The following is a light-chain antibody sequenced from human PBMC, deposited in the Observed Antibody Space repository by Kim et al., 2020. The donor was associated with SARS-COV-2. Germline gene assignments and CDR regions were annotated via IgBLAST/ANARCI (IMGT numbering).Light chain of an antibody. Sequence: IVLTQSPATLSLSPGERATLSCRASQSVSSYLAWYQQKPGQAPRLLIYDASNRATGIPARFSGSGSGTDFTLTISSLEPEDFAVYYCQQRSNWPLRYTFGQGTKLEIK. CDR1: QSVSSY. V-gene: IGKV3-11*01. CDR3: QQRSNWPLRYT. J-gene: IGKJ2*01. CDR2: DAS.